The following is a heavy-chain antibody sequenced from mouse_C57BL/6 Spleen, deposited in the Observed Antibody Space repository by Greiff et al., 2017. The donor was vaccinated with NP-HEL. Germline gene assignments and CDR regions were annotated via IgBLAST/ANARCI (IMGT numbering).Heavy chain of an antibody. CDR1: GYTFTSYW. V-gene: IGHV1-55*01. J-gene: IGHJ2*01. Sequence: QVQLQQPGAELVKPGASVKMSCKASGYTFTSYWITWVKQRPGQGLEWIGDIYPGSGSTNYNEKFKSKATLTVDTSSSTAYMQLSSLTSEDSAVYYCARGGYYGTYFDYWGQSTTLTVSS. CDR2: IYPGSGST. CDR3: ARGGYYGTYFDY. D-gene: IGHD1-1*01.